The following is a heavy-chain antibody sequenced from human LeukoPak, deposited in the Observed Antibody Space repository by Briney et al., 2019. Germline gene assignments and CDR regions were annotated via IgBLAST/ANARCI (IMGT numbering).Heavy chain of an antibody. CDR3: AKDHSSSRNYYYYYYMDV. D-gene: IGHD6-6*01. Sequence: GGSLRLSCAASGFTFDDYAMHWVRQAPGKGLEWVSLISWVGGSTYYADSVKGRFTISRDNSKNSLYLRMNSLRAADTALYYCAKDHSSSRNYYYYYYMDVWGKGTTVTVSS. V-gene: IGHV3-43D*04. CDR1: GFTFDDYA. CDR2: ISWVGGST. J-gene: IGHJ6*03.